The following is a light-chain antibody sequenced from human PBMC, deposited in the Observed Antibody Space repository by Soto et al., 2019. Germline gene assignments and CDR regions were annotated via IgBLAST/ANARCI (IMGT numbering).Light chain of an antibody. CDR1: QSVSSN. CDR3: QQYNNWLAWT. J-gene: IGKJ1*01. CDR2: GAS. Sequence: IVMTHSPATLSVSPSQRSTISFGSSQSVSSNLAWYQQKPGQAPRLLIYGASTRATGIPARFSGSGSGTEFTLTISSLQSEDFAVYYCQQYNNWLAWTFGQGTKVDI. V-gene: IGKV3-15*01.